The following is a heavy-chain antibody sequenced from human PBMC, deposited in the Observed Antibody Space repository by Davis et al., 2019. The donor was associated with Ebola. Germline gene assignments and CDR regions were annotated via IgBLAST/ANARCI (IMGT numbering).Heavy chain of an antibody. D-gene: IGHD3-3*01. J-gene: IGHJ5*02. Sequence: MPSETLSLTCTVSGGSIISSSSYCGSIRKPPRKGLEWIGSIYYSGITYYNPSLKSRVTISVDTSKNQFSLKLRSVTAADTAVYYCARQGWSGYSLRHWLDPWGRGTLVTVSS. CDR2: IYYSGIT. V-gene: IGHV4-39*01. CDR3: ARQGWSGYSLRHWLDP. CDR1: GGSIISSSSY.